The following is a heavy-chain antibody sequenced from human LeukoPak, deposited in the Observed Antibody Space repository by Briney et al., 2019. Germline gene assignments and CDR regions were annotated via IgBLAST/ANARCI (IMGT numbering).Heavy chain of an antibody. J-gene: IGHJ4*02. V-gene: IGHV3-30*18. CDR2: ISYDGGDQ. CDR1: RFTFSCYG. Sequence: GGSLRLSCAASRFTFSCYGMHWVRQAPGKGLEWVALISYDGGDQFYEDSVKGRFTISRDNSKNTLYLQMNSLRAEDTAVYYCVKGLPHSGRWYYFDYWGQGTLVTVSS. D-gene: IGHD6-13*01. CDR3: VKGLPHSGRWYYFDY.